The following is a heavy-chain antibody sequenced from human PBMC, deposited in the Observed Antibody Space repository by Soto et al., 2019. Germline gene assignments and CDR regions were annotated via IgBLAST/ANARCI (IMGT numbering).Heavy chain of an antibody. Sequence: QLQLQESGPGLVKPSETLSLTCTVSNGSISSAIYYWGWIRQPPGKGLEWIGSIYHSGSTYYNPSPQGRVTISVDTSKAQVSLKLSSVTAADTAVYFCAGRSSLASVQVYFGEISNYNWFDPWGQGTLVTVSS. CDR3: AGRSSLASVQVYFGEISNYNWFDP. CDR2: IYHSGST. V-gene: IGHV4-39*01. D-gene: IGHD3-10*01. CDR1: NGSISSAIYY. J-gene: IGHJ5*02.